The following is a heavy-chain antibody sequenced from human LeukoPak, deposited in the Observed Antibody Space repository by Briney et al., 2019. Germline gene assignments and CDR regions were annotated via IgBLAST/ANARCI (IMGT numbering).Heavy chain of an antibody. Sequence: SETLSLTCTVSGGSISSYYWSWIRQPPGKGLEWIGYIYYSGSTNYNPSLKSRVTISVDTSKNQFSLKLNSVTAADTAVYYCARRETEITFGGVIVWSFQHWGQGTLVTVSS. CDR1: GGSISSYY. CDR2: IYYSGST. V-gene: IGHV4-59*08. D-gene: IGHD3-16*02. J-gene: IGHJ1*01. CDR3: ARRETEITFGGVIVWSFQH.